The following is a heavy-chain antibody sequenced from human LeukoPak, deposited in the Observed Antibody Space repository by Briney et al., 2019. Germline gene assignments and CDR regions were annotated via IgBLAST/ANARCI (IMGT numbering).Heavy chain of an antibody. J-gene: IGHJ4*01. Sequence: GASVKVSCEASGYTFTNYAMHWVRLAPGQSLEWMGWINAGNGNTKYSQKFQDRVTMTSDTSANIAYMELSSLGSEDTAVYYCARVISDCAAINCFKGYFDYWGQGTPVTVSS. D-gene: IGHD5/OR15-5a*01. V-gene: IGHV1-3*01. CDR3: ARVISDCAAINCFKGYFDY. CDR1: GYTFTNYA. CDR2: INAGNGNT.